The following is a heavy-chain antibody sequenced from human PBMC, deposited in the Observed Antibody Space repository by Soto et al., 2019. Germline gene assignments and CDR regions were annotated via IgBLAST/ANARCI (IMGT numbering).Heavy chain of an antibody. D-gene: IGHD4-4*01. J-gene: IGHJ4*02. CDR3: AREGINNYNEYYFDS. CDR2: ISGSGNYT. CDR1: GFTFGSYS. Sequence: GGSLRLSCAASGFTFGSYSMNWVRQSPGKGLEWVSSISGSGNYTHYADFLRGRFTISRDNAKTSLYLQMNSLRAEDTAVYYCAREGINNYNEYYFDSWGQGTVVTVSS. V-gene: IGHV3-21*01.